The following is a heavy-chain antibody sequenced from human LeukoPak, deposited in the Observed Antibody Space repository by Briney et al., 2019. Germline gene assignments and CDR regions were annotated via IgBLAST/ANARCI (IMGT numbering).Heavy chain of an antibody. CDR3: ARGNANHFDY. CDR2: ISSGGTTK. D-gene: IGHD2-8*01. CDR1: GFSFNIYS. J-gene: IGHJ4*02. Sequence: GGSLRLSSAAYGFSFNIYSMNWVRQAPGKGLEWISYISSGGTTKYHTASVKGRFTISRDNAKNSLYLQMSSLRVEDTAAYYCARGNANHFDYWGQGTLVTVSS. V-gene: IGHV3-48*04.